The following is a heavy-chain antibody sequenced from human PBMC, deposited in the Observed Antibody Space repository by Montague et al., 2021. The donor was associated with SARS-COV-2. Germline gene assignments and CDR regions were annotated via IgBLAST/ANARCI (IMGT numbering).Heavy chain of an antibody. Sequence: SETLSLTCTVSGGSISSSNYYWGWVRQPPGKGPEWIGSIPYRGDSYYNPSLKSRLTITVDTSQNQSSLKLSSVTAADTAGYYCAKPLATGNYYYWGQGTLVTVSS. D-gene: IGHD1-1*01. V-gene: IGHV4-39*01. CDR3: AKPLATGNYYY. CDR1: GGSISSSNYY. J-gene: IGHJ4*02. CDR2: IPYRGDS.